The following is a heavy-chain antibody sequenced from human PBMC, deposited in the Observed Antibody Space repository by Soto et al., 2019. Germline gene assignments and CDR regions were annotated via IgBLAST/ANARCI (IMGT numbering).Heavy chain of an antibody. Sequence: SETLSLTCAVYGGSFSGYYWSWIRQPPGKGLEWIGEINHSGSTNYNPSLKSRVTISVDTSKNQFSLKLSSVTAADTAVYYCARSRGYYGSGRAYYYYYGMDVWGQGTTVTVSS. CDR3: ARSRGYYGSGRAYYYYYGMDV. CDR2: INHSGST. D-gene: IGHD3-10*01. CDR1: GGSFSGYY. J-gene: IGHJ6*02. V-gene: IGHV4-34*01.